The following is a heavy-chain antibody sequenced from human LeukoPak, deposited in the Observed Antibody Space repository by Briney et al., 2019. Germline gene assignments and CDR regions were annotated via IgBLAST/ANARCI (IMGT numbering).Heavy chain of an antibody. CDR3: AREVTYYYGSGSYYNEVY. D-gene: IGHD3-10*01. Sequence: GGSLRLSCAAPGFTVSSNYMSWVRQAPGKGLEWVSVIYSGGSTYYADSVKGRFTISRDNSKNTLYLQMNSLRAEDTAVYYCAREVTYYYGSGSYYNEVYWGQGTLVTVSS. CDR2: IYSGGST. J-gene: IGHJ4*02. V-gene: IGHV3-53*01. CDR1: GFTVSSNY.